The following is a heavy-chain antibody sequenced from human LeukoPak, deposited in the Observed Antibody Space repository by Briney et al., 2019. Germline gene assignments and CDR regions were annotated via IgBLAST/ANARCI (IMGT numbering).Heavy chain of an antibody. J-gene: IGHJ3*02. D-gene: IGHD5-12*01. CDR2: IYPVDSDT. V-gene: IGHV5-51*01. Sequence: GESLKISCKVSGYKFTSYWIGWVRQMPGKGLEWMGIIYPVDSDTRYSPSFQGQVTISADKSISTAYLQWSSLKASDTAMYYCASLSKWLRLGNDAFDIWGQGTMVTVSS. CDR3: ASLSKWLRLGNDAFDI. CDR1: GYKFTSYW.